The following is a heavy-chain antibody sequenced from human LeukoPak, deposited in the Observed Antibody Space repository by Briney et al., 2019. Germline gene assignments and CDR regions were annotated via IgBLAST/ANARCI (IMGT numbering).Heavy chain of an antibody. Sequence: SETLSLTCTVSGASITSYFWSWVRQPPGKGLEWIGYVYYTESPNYNPSLKSRVTISVDTSKNQFSLKLSSVTAADTAVYYCARHREWLVHPFDYWGQGTLVTVSS. D-gene: IGHD6-19*01. CDR2: VYYTESP. CDR3: ARHREWLVHPFDY. V-gene: IGHV4-59*08. J-gene: IGHJ4*02. CDR1: GASITSYF.